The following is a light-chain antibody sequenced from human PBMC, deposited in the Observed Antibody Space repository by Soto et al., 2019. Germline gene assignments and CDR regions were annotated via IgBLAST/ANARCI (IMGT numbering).Light chain of an antibody. Sequence: EIVLTQSPGSLSLSPGQRATLSCRASQSVDTTFFAWYQKKPGQAPRLLIYGASKMATGIPDRFRGSGSGTDFTFIISRLEPDDFAVYYCQQYMSSVTFGQGTKVEIK. CDR1: QSVDTTF. V-gene: IGKV3-20*01. CDR3: QQYMSSVT. CDR2: GAS. J-gene: IGKJ1*01.